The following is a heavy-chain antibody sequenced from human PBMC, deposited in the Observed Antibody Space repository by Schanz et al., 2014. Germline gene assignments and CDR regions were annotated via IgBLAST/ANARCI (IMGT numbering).Heavy chain of an antibody. D-gene: IGHD6-13*01. J-gene: IGHJ4*02. Sequence: EVQLVQSGGGLVQPGGSLRLSCAAPGFTLSNYAMHWVRQTPGKGLEWVAAVSSRSDEIKYADSVRGRFTISRDNSKNTLYLQMNSLRPEDTAVYYCAKSQGSSFDSWGQGTLVTVSS. CDR3: AKSQGSSFDS. V-gene: IGHV3-23*04. CDR2: VSSRSDEI. CDR1: GFTLSNYA.